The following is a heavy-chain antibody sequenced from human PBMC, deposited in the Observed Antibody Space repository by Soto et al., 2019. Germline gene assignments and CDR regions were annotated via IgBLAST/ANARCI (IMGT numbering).Heavy chain of an antibody. V-gene: IGHV3-7*03. CDR3: ARDGSGYDFPYYYYGMDV. J-gene: IGHJ6*02. D-gene: IGHD5-12*01. CDR2: IKQDGSEK. CDR1: GFTFSSYW. Sequence: GGSLRLSCAASGFTFSSYWMSWVRQAPGKGLEWVANIKQDGSEKYYVDSVEGRFTISRDNAKNSLYLQMNSLRAEDTAVYYCARDGSGYDFPYYYYGMDVWGQGTTVTVSS.